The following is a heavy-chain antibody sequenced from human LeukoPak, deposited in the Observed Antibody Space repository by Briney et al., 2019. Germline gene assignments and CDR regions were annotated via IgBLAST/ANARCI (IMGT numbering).Heavy chain of an antibody. J-gene: IGHJ4*02. V-gene: IGHV1-2*02. Sequence: ASVKVSCKASGGTFSSYAISWVRQAPGQGLEWMGWINPNSGGTKYAQKFQGRVTMTRDTSTCTVYMELSSLRSEDTAVYYCAREIGPIQLHLWGSAFDYWGQGTLVTVSS. D-gene: IGHD5-24*01. CDR1: GGTFSSYA. CDR2: INPNSGGT. CDR3: AREIGPIQLHLWGSAFDY.